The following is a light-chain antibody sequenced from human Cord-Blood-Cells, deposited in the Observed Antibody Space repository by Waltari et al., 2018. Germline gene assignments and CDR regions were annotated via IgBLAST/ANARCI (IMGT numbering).Light chain of an antibody. J-gene: IGLJ3*02. Sequence: QSALTQPASVSGSPGQSITISCTGTSSDVGGYNYVSWYQQHPGKAPKLMIYDVSKRTSGVFNRFSGSKAGNTASLTISGLQAEDEADYYCSSYTSRSTWVFGGGTKLTVL. V-gene: IGLV2-14*01. CDR1: SSDVGGYNY. CDR3: SSYTSRSTWV. CDR2: DVS.